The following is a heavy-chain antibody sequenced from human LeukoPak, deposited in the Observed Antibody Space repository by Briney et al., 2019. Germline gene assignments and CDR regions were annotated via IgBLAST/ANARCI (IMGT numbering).Heavy chain of an antibody. V-gene: IGHV3-23*01. CDR2: ISGSGGST. J-gene: IGHJ4*02. CDR3: AKGDDYSTRGFDY. Sequence: GGSLRLSCAASGLTFSSYAMSWVRQAPGKGLEWVSAISGSGGSTYYADSVKGRFTISRDNSKNTLYLQMNSLRAEDTAVYYCAKGDDYSTRGFDYWGQGTLVTVSS. CDR1: GLTFSSYA. D-gene: IGHD5-24*01.